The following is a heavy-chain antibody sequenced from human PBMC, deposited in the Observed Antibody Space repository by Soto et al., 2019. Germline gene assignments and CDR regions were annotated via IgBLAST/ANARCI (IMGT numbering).Heavy chain of an antibody. J-gene: IGHJ4*02. D-gene: IGHD3-22*01. CDR2: IKQDGSEK. CDR3: ARGPATVIVVVPPDY. CDR1: GFTFSNYW. Sequence: EVQLVESGGGLVQPGGSLRLSCTASGFTFSNYWINWVRQAPGKGLEWVANIKQDGSEKYYVDSVKGRFTISRDNAKNSLYLQMNSLRAEDTAVYYCARGPATVIVVVPPDYWGQGTLVTVSS. V-gene: IGHV3-7*04.